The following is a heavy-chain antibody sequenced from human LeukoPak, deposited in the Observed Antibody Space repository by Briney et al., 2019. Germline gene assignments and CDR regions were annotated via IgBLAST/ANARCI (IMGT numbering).Heavy chain of an antibody. J-gene: IGHJ4*02. CDR1: SGSISSGSSY. V-gene: IGHV4-61*10. CDR2: INHSGST. Sequence: SETLSLTCSVSSGSISSGSSYWNWNRQPAGKGLEWIGEINHSGSTNYNPSLKSRVTISVDTSKNQFSLKVSSVTAADTAVYYCARLAILTLDVDYWGQGTLVTVSS. CDR3: ARLAILTLDVDY. D-gene: IGHD3-9*01.